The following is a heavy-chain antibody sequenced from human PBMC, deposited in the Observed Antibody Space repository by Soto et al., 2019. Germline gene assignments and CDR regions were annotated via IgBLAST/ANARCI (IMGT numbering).Heavy chain of an antibody. CDR3: AKEAYCAGGDCYPPSFDI. CDR1: GGTFTKYT. V-gene: IGHV1-69*01. J-gene: IGHJ3*02. D-gene: IGHD2-8*02. CDR2: IIPIYGVT. Sequence: QVQLVQSGAEVKKPGSSVKVSCKASGGTFTKYTINWVRQAPGQGLEWMGGIIPIYGVTNNAQKFQGRVTITADESTTTAYMQLSSLRSEDTAVYYCAKEAYCAGGDCYPPSFDIWGQGTEVTVSS.